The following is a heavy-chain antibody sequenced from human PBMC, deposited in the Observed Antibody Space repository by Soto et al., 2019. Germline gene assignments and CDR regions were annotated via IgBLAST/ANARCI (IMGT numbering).Heavy chain of an antibody. CDR3: SRAHYYYSSGYYQYYYYGMDV. CDR1: GFSLSTSGMC. D-gene: IGHD3-22*01. CDR2: IDWDDDK. J-gene: IGHJ6*02. Sequence: SGPTLVNPTQTLTLTCTFSGFSLSTSGMCVSWIRQPPGKALEWLALIDWDDDKYYSTSLKTRLTISKDTSKNQVVLTMTNMDPVDTATYYCSRAHYYYSSGYYQYYYYGMDVWGQGTTVTV. V-gene: IGHV2-70*01.